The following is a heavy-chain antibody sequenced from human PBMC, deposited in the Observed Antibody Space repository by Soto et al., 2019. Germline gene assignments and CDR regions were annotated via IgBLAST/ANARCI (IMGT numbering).Heavy chain of an antibody. CDR3: ANPSSPYCRGGSCYAPLYYYGMDV. CDR2: IIPMLGTA. V-gene: IGHV1-69*10. D-gene: IGHD2-15*01. J-gene: IGHJ6*02. Sequence: SVKVACNASAGTFSCYAICSVRQAPRQGLELWGVIIPMLGTANYAQKFQGRVTINADQSTSTDYMELSRLRSEDTAVYYCANPSSPYCRGGSCYAPLYYYGMDVWAQGTTVSASS. CDR1: AGTFSCYA.